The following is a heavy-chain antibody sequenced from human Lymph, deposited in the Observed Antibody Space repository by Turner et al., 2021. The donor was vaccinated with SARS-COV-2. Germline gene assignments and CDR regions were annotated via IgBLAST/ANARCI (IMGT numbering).Heavy chain of an antibody. CDR2: INPNSGGT. V-gene: IGHV1-2*02. J-gene: IGHJ6*02. D-gene: IGHD3-3*01. CDR1: GSTFTGSY. CDR3: ARDVERYNDFWSGYSGGYGMDV. Sequence: QVQLVQSGAEVKKPGASVKVSCKASGSTFTGSYMHWVRQAPGQGLEWMGWINPNSGGTNYAQNFQGRVTMTRDTSISAAYMELSRLRSDDTAVYYCARDVERYNDFWSGYSGGYGMDVWGQGTTVTVSS.